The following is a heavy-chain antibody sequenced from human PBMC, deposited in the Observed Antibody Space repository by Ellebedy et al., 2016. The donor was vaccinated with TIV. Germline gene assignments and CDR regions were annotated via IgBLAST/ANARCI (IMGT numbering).Heavy chain of an antibody. Sequence: GGSLRLXXAASGFTFSGYAMHWVRQASGKGLEWVGRIRSKANSYATAYAASVKGRFTISRDDSKNTAYLQMNSLKTEDTAVYYCTRAWDCSSTSCYPTFDYWGQGTLVSVSS. J-gene: IGHJ4*02. D-gene: IGHD2-2*01. V-gene: IGHV3-73*01. CDR3: TRAWDCSSTSCYPTFDY. CDR1: GFTFSGYA. CDR2: IRSKANSYAT.